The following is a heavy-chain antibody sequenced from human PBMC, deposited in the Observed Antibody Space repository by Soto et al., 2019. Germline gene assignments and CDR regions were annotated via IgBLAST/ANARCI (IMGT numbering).Heavy chain of an antibody. V-gene: IGHV3-73*01. D-gene: IGHD5-12*01. Sequence: PGGSLRLSCAASGFTFSGSAMHWVRQASGKGLEWVGRIRSKANSYATAYAASVKGRFTISRDDSKNTAYLQMNSLKTEDTAVYYCTSSLPLSRIEMAKMFEYWGQGTLVTVSS. CDR2: IRSKANSYAT. CDR1: GFTFSGSA. J-gene: IGHJ4*02. CDR3: TSSLPLSRIEMAKMFEY.